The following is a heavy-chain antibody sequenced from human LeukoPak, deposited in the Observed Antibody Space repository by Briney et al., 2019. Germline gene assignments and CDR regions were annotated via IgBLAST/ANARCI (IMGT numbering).Heavy chain of an antibody. Sequence: GGSLRLSCAASGFTFSSYGMHWVRQAPGKGLEWVAVISYDGSNKYYADSVKGRFTISRDNSKNTLYLQMNSLRAEDTAVYYCAKGELRFLEWLPQFDYWGQGTLVTVSS. CDR1: GFTFSSYG. D-gene: IGHD3-3*01. CDR3: AKGELRFLEWLPQFDY. J-gene: IGHJ4*02. CDR2: ISYDGSNK. V-gene: IGHV3-30*18.